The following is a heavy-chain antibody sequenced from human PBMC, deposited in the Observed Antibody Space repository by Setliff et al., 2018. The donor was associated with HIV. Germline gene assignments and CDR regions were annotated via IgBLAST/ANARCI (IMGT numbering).Heavy chain of an antibody. Sequence: ASVKVSCKASRHNFKTYAFSWVRQAPGQGLEWVGGIIPMFGSANYAQKFQGRVKITADTFTSTAYMELSSLRSEDTALYYCARGLSGAGDEYWGQGTLVTVSS. CDR3: ARGLSGAGDEY. D-gene: IGHD3-10*01. CDR2: IIPMFGSA. CDR1: RHNFKTYA. V-gene: IGHV1-69*06. J-gene: IGHJ4*02.